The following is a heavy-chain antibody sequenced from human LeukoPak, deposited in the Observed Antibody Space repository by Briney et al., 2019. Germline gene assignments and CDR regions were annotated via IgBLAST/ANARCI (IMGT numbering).Heavy chain of an antibody. D-gene: IGHD2-21*02. CDR3: ARERTLVVTATGHFDY. CDR1: GFTISSYA. Sequence: PGGSLRLSCAASGFTISSYAIHWVRQAPGKGLEWVAVISYDGSNKYYADSVKGRFTISRDNSKNTLYLQMNSLRAEDTAVYYCARERTLVVTATGHFDYWGQGTLVTVSS. J-gene: IGHJ4*02. CDR2: ISYDGSNK. V-gene: IGHV3-30-3*01.